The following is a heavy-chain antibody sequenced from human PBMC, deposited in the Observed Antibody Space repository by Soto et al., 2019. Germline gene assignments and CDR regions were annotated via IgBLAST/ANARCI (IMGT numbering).Heavy chain of an antibody. CDR2: INAGNGNT. D-gene: IGHD5-18*01. CDR3: ARGPDTDHFDY. V-gene: IGHV1-3*01. CDR1: GYTFTSYA. Sequence: VASVKVSCKASGYTFTSYAMHWVRQAPGQRLEWMGWINAGNGNTKYSQKFQGRVTITRDTSASTAYMELSSLRSEDTAVYYCARGPDTDHFDYWGQGTRVTVSS. J-gene: IGHJ4*02.